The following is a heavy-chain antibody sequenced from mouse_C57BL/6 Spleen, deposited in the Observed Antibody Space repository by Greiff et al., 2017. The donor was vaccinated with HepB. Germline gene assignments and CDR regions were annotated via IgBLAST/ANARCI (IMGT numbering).Heavy chain of an antibody. D-gene: IGHD1-1*01. V-gene: IGHV5-17*01. CDR2: ISSGSSTS. J-gene: IGHJ4*01. CDR1: GFTFSDYG. Sequence: DVKLVESGGGLVKPGGSLKLSCAASGFTFSDYGMHWVRQAPEKGLEWVAYISSGSSTSYYADTVKGRCTISRDNAKNTLFPQMTSLRSEDTDMYYCERPITTVVATDYAMDYWGQGTSVTVSS. CDR3: ERPITTVVATDYAMDY.